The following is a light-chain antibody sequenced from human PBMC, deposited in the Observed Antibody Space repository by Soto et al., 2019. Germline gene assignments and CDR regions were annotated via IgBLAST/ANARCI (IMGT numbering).Light chain of an antibody. Sequence: EIVLTQSPGTLSLSPGERATLSCRASQSVSSSYLARYQQKPGQAPRLLIYGASSRATDIPDRFSGSGSGTDFTLTISRLEPEDFAVYYCQQYGSSSTWTFGQGTKVEIK. V-gene: IGKV3-20*01. CDR2: GAS. J-gene: IGKJ1*01. CDR3: QQYGSSSTWT. CDR1: QSVSSSY.